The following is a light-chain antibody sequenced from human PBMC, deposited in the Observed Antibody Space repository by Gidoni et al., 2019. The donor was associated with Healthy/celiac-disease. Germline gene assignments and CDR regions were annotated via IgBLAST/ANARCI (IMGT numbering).Light chain of an antibody. CDR1: QSVSSSY. V-gene: IGKV3D-20*01. Sequence: EIELTQSPATLSLSPGDRATLSCGASQSVSSSYLAWYQQKPGLAPRLLIYDASSRATGIPDRFSGSGSGRDFTLTMSRLEPEDFAVYYCQQYGSSPRTFGQGTKVEIK. J-gene: IGKJ1*01. CDR3: QQYGSSPRT. CDR2: DAS.